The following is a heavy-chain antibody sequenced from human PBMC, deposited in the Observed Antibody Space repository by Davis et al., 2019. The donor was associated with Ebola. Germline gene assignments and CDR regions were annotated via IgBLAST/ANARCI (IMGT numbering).Heavy chain of an antibody. V-gene: IGHV1-3*01. CDR1: GYTFTTYT. CDR3: AREVDRSAYERGSDY. D-gene: IGHD5-12*01. Sequence: ASVKVSCKASGYTFTTYTMHWVRQAPGQRLEWMGWINAGNGDTKYSQKFQGRVIITRDTSASTAYMELSSLRPEDTAVYYCAREVDRSAYERGSDYWGQGTLVTVSS. CDR2: INAGNGDT. J-gene: IGHJ4*02.